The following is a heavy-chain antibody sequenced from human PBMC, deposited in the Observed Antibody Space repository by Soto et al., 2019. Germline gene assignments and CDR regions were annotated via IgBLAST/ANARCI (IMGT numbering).Heavy chain of an antibody. D-gene: IGHD2-2*01. CDR3: ARDFQGYCSSTSCYLSLPSYAFDI. CDR2: IIPIFGTA. V-gene: IGHV1-69*13. J-gene: IGHJ3*02. CDR1: GGSFSSYV. Sequence: SPVKVSWKAAGGSFSSYVSSWVRQAPGQGLEWMGGIIPIFGTANYAQKFQGRVTITADESTSTAYMELSSLRSEDTAVYYCARDFQGYCSSTSCYLSLPSYAFDIWGQGTMVTVSS.